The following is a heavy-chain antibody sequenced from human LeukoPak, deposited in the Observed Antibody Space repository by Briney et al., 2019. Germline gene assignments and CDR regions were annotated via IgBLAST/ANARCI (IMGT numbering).Heavy chain of an antibody. V-gene: IGHV1-46*01. CDR3: ARETRQGGYLDFDY. CDR2: INPSGGST. D-gene: IGHD3-16*02. Sequence: ASVKVSCKASGYTFTMYHMHWVRQAPGQGLEWMGIINPSGGSTSYAQKFQGRVTMTRDMSTSTVYMELSSLRSEDSAVYYCARETRQGGYLDFDYWGQGTLVTVSS. CDR1: GYTFTMYH. J-gene: IGHJ4*02.